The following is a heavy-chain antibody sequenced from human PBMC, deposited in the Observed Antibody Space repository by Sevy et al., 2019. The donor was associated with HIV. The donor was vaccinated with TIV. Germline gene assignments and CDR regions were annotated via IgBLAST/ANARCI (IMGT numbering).Heavy chain of an antibody. CDR2: IKQDGSEK. J-gene: IGHJ4*02. D-gene: IGHD3-22*01. CDR1: GFTFSDYW. Sequence: GGSLRLSCAASGFTFSDYWMNWVRQAPGKGLEWVANIKQDGSEKYYVDSVKGRFTISRDNAKNELYLQMNSLRVEDTAVYFCAKLGFYYDSSAYDYFDYWGQGTLATVSS. V-gene: IGHV3-7*01. CDR3: AKLGFYYDSSAYDYFDY.